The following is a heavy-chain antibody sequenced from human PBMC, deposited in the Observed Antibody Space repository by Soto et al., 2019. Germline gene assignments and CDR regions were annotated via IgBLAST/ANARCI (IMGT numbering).Heavy chain of an antibody. CDR2: ITGSGDRT. V-gene: IGHV3-23*01. D-gene: IGHD1-26*01. Sequence: EVQLLESGGGLVQPGGSLRLSCAASGFTFSSYAPSWVHQAPGKGLEWVSAITGSGDRTYYADSVKGRFTVSRDNSKNTLSLEMNSLSAEDTALYYCAKGLGSGSYAASDSWGQGTLVTVSS. CDR3: AKGLGSGSYAASDS. CDR1: GFTFSSYA. J-gene: IGHJ5*01.